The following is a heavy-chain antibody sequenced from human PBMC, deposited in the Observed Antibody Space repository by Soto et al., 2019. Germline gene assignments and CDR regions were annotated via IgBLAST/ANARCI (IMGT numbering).Heavy chain of an antibody. D-gene: IGHD3-10*01. J-gene: IGHJ4*02. Sequence: EVQLLESGGGLVQPGGSLRLSCAASGFTFTNYAMSWVRQAPGKGLEWVSGISGSGGSTYYADSVKGRFTISRDNSKNTLYLQMNSLRAEDTAVYYCAKNTYAEGHYGSGSYFFDYWGQGTLVTVSS. CDR2: ISGSGGST. CDR1: GFTFTNYA. CDR3: AKNTYAEGHYGSGSYFFDY. V-gene: IGHV3-23*01.